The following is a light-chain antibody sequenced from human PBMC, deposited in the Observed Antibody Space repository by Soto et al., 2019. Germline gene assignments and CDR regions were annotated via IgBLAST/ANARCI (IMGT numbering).Light chain of an antibody. Sequence: EIVLTQSPGTLSLSPGERATLSCRASQSVSSSYLAWYQQKPGQAPRLLIYGASSRATGITDMFSGSGSGTDCTLTISRLEPEDFAVYYCQQYGSSPWTFGQGTKVEIK. CDR1: QSVSSSY. V-gene: IGKV3-20*01. CDR3: QQYGSSPWT. J-gene: IGKJ1*01. CDR2: GAS.